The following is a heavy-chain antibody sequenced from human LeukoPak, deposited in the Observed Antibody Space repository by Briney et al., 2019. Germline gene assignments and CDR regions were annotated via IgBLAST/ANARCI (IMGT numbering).Heavy chain of an antibody. CDR3: AREGSGAYYMDV. CDR2: ISSSGSTI. D-gene: IGHD3-10*01. J-gene: IGHJ6*03. CDR1: GFTFSSYE. Sequence: PGGSLRLSCAASGFTFSSYEMNWVRQAPGKGLEWASYISSSGSTIYYADSVKGRFTISRDNAKNSLYLQMNSLRAEDTAVYYCAREGSGAYYMDVWGKGTTVTVSS. V-gene: IGHV3-48*03.